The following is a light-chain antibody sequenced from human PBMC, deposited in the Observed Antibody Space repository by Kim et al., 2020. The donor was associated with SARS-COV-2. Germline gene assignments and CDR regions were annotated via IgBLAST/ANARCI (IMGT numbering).Light chain of an antibody. CDR3: QQRSKWPLT. CDR2: SAS. V-gene: IGKV3-15*01. Sequence: EIVMTQSPATLSVSPGERATLSCRASQSVSSNLAWYQQKPGQAPRLLIYSASNRATGIPARFSGSGSGTEFTLTISSLQSEDFAVYYCQQRSKWPLTFGGGTKVDIK. J-gene: IGKJ4*01. CDR1: QSVSSN.